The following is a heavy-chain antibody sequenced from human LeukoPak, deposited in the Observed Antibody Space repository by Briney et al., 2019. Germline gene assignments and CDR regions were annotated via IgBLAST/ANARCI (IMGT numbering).Heavy chain of an antibody. J-gene: IGHJ4*02. CDR1: GFTFSSNW. D-gene: IGHD2-15*01. Sequence: GGSLRLSCAASGFTFSSNWMSWVRQAPGKGLEWVANIKQDGSEKYYVDSVKGRFTISRDNAKNSLYLQMNSLRAEDTAVYYCAREQWRYFDYWGQGTLVTVSS. CDR2: IKQDGSEK. V-gene: IGHV3-7*03. CDR3: AREQWRYFDY.